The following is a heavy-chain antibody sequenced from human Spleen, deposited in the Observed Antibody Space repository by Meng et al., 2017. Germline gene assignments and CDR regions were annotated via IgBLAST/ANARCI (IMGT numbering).Heavy chain of an antibody. Sequence: SETLSLTCAVYGGSFSDYYWSWIRQPPGKGLEWIGEISHSGSTNYSPSLKSRVSISVDTSKNQFSLKLSSVTAADTAVYYCAREGYTAVAGTLDYCGQGTLVTVSS. CDR2: ISHSGST. CDR1: GGSFSDYY. CDR3: AREGYTAVAGTLDY. V-gene: IGHV4-34*01. D-gene: IGHD6-19*01. J-gene: IGHJ4*02.